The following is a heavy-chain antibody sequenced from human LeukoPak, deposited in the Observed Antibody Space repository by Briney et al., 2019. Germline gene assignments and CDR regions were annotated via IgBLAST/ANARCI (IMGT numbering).Heavy chain of an antibody. Sequence: SQTLSLTCTVSGGSISSGGYYWGWIRQPPGKGLEWIGSIYYSGSTYYNPSLKSRVTISVDTSKNQFSLKLSSVTAADTAVYYCARHVRYSYGLNDYWGQGTLVTVSS. V-gene: IGHV4-39*01. CDR3: ARHVRYSYGLNDY. CDR1: GGSISSGGYY. D-gene: IGHD5-18*01. J-gene: IGHJ4*02. CDR2: IYYSGST.